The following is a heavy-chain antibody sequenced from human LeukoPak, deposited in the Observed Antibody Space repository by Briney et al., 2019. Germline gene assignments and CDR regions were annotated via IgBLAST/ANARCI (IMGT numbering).Heavy chain of an antibody. D-gene: IGHD3-22*01. CDR1: RFSFRNYW. CDR3: ARWVTGSSGLDY. V-gene: IGHV3-7*01. J-gene: IGHJ4*02. Sequence: GGSLRLSCTASRFSFRNYWMGWVRQAPGKGLEWVANIKEDGSEKVYVDSVKGRFTIPRDNAKNSLFLQMDSLRGEDTAVYYCARWVTGSSGLDYWGQGTLVTVSS. CDR2: IKEDGSEK.